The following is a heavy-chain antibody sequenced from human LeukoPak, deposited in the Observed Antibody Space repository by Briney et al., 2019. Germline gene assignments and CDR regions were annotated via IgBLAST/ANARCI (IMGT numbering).Heavy chain of an antibody. V-gene: IGHV1-46*01. CDR3: ARGIGKGFTGTGGHLNY. CDR2: INPSGGST. D-gene: IGHD1-14*01. Sequence: ASVKVSCKASGYTFTSYYMHWVRQAPGQGLEWMGIINPSGGSTSYAQKFQGRVTMTRDTSTSTVYMELSSLRSEDTAVYYCARGIGKGFTGTGGHLNYWGQGTLVTVSS. J-gene: IGHJ4*02. CDR1: GYTFTSYY.